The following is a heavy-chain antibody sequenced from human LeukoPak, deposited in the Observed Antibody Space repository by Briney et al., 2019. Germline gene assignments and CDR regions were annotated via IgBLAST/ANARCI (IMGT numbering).Heavy chain of an antibody. Sequence: GGSLRLSCAASGFTFSSYGMHWVRQAPGKGLEWVSAISGSGGSTYYADSVKGRFTISRDNSKNTLYLQMNSLRAEDTAVYYCAYFGSIRYFDWSPDYWGQGTLVTVSS. CDR1: GFTFSSYG. CDR3: AYFGSIRYFDWSPDY. D-gene: IGHD3-9*01. V-gene: IGHV3-23*01. J-gene: IGHJ4*02. CDR2: ISGSGGST.